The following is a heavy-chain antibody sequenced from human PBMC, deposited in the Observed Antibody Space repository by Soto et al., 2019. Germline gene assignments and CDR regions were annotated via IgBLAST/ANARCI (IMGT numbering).Heavy chain of an antibody. CDR1: GGSFSGYY. Sequence: SETLSLTCAVYGGSFSGYYWSWIRQPPGKGLEWIGEINHSGSTSYNPSLKSRVTISVDTSKNQFSLTVSSVTAADTAVYYCARDRGCSSTSCYNPSYYCMDVWGQGTTVTVSS. CDR3: ARDRGCSSTSCYNPSYYCMDV. D-gene: IGHD2-2*02. V-gene: IGHV4-34*01. CDR2: INHSGST. J-gene: IGHJ6*02.